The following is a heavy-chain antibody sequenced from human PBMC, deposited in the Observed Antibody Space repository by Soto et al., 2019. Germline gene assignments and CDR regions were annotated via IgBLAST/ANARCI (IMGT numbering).Heavy chain of an antibody. CDR2: IRHSGDTM. CDR1: GFTFNDYY. D-gene: IGHD6-19*01. V-gene: IGHV3-11*01. J-gene: IGHJ4*01. CDR3: AGAVARHDDFEG. Sequence: GGSLRLSCAASGFTFNDYYMSWILQAPWKGLEWVSYIRHSGDTMFYADSVKGRFTISRDNAKNSLYLQMNGLRAEDTAVYYWAGAVARHDDFEGRAQRTPVPVSS.